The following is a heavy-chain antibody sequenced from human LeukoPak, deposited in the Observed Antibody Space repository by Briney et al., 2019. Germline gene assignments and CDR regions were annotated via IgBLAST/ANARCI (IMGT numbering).Heavy chain of an antibody. Sequence: SETLSLTCTVSGGSVSSYYWSWIRQPAGKGLEWIGYIYYSGSTNYNPSLKSRVTISVDTSKNQFSLKLSSVTDADTAVYYCARDLRYCSSTSCSTLGFDPWGQGTLVTVSS. CDR3: ARDLRYCSSTSCSTLGFDP. CDR2: IYYSGST. V-gene: IGHV4-59*02. CDR1: GGSVSSYY. J-gene: IGHJ5*02. D-gene: IGHD2-2*01.